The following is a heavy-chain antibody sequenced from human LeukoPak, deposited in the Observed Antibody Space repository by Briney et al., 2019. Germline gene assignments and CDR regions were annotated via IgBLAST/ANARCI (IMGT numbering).Heavy chain of an antibody. V-gene: IGHV3-53*05. CDR3: ARAPGVLGL. Sequence: PRRSLRPSCAQSGFTVSSRYMIWFRQAPGKGLEWVSVMYSDGSTYYADSVKGRFSISRDKSKNTLYLQMNSLRGDDTAVYYCARAPGVLGLWGRGTLVTVFS. CDR1: GFTVSSRY. D-gene: IGHD4/OR15-4a*01. CDR2: MYSDGST. J-gene: IGHJ2*01.